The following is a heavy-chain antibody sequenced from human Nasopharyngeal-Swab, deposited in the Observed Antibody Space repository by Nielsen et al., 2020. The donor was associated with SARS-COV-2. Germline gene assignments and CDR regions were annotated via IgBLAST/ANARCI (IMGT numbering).Heavy chain of an antibody. CDR2: IYSDGST. V-gene: IGHV3-53*01. J-gene: IGHJ4*02. CDR1: GFTVSTNY. D-gene: IGHD6-13*01. CDR3: ARGGSSWDGLGFFDY. Sequence: GESLKISCAASGFTVSTNYMSWVRQAPGKGLEWVSVIYSDGSTYYVDSVKGRFTISRDTSKNIVYLQMNSPRAEDTAVYYCARGGSSWDGLGFFDYWGQGTLVTVSS.